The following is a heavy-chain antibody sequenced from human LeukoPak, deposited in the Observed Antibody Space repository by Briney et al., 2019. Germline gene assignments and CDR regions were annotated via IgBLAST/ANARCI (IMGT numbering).Heavy chain of an antibody. V-gene: IGHV3-33*01. CDR3: ARGLFRRTAAGTSDF. CDR1: GFTFNNFG. D-gene: IGHD6-13*01. CDR2: VWHDGSNK. Sequence: GGSLRLSCAASGFTFNNFGMHWVRQTPGKGLEWVASVWHDGSNKYYADSVKGRFIISRDNSKNTVYLQMNSLRADDTAVYYCARGLFRRTAAGTSDFWGQGTLVTVST. J-gene: IGHJ4*02.